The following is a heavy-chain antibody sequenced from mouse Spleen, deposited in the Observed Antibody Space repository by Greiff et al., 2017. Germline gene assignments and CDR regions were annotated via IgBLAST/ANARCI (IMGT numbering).Heavy chain of an antibody. J-gene: IGHJ3*01. CDR2: ISDGGSYT. D-gene: IGHD2-4*01. CDR3: ARDQGYDYGWGFAY. Sequence: EVKLVESGGGLVKPGGSLKLSCAASGFTFSSYAMSWVRQTPEKRLEWVATISDGGSYTYYPDNVKGRFTISRDNAKNNLYLQMSHLKSEDTAMYYCARDQGYDYGWGFAYWGQGTLVTVSA. V-gene: IGHV5-4*01. CDR1: GFTFSSYA.